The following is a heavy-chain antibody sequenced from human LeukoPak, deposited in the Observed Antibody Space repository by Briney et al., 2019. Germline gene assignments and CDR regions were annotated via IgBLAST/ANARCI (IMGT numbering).Heavy chain of an antibody. CDR2: MNPNSGNT. Sequence: GASVKVSCKASGYTFTSYDINWVRQATGQGLEWVGWMNPNSGNTGYAQKFQGRVTMTRNTSISTAYMELSSLRSEDTAVYYCAAYYYDSSGFDYWGQGTLVTVSS. D-gene: IGHD3-22*01. V-gene: IGHV1-8*01. CDR3: AAYYYDSSGFDY. J-gene: IGHJ4*02. CDR1: GYTFTSYD.